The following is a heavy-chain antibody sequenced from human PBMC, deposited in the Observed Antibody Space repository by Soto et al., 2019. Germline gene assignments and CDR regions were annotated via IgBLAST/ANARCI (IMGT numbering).Heavy chain of an antibody. CDR3: AHSQNSWYGNWFDP. CDR2: IYWNDDK. CDR1: GFSLSTSGVG. D-gene: IGHD6-13*01. Sequence: QITLKESGPPLVNPTQTLTLTCTFSGFSLSTSGVGVGWIRQPPGKALEWLALIYWNDDKRYSPSLKSRLTITKDTSKNQVVLTMTNMDPVDTATYYCAHSQNSWYGNWFDPWGQGTLVTVSS. V-gene: IGHV2-5*01. J-gene: IGHJ5*02.